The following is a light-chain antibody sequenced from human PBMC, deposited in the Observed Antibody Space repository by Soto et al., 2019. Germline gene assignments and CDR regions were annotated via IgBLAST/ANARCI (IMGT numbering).Light chain of an antibody. CDR3: QQRGNWPPGFT. J-gene: IGKJ3*01. Sequence: EIVLTQSPATLSLSPGERATLSCRASQSVSSYLAWYQQKPGQAPRLLIYDTSNRATGIPARFSGSGSGTDFTLTISSLEPEDFAVYYCQQRGNWPPGFTFGPGTKVDI. V-gene: IGKV3-11*01. CDR1: QSVSSY. CDR2: DTS.